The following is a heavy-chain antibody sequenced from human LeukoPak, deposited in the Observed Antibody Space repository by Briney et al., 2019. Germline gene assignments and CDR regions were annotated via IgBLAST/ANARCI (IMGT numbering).Heavy chain of an antibody. CDR2: IYYSGST. CDR1: GGSFRGYY. CDR3: ARHEYSGSYYGLSWFDP. V-gene: IGHV4-39*01. Sequence: SETLSLTCAVYGGSFRGYYWGWIRQPPGKGREGIASIYYSGSTYYNPSLKSRVTISVDTSKNQLSLKLSSLTAADTAVYYCARHEYSGSYYGLSWFDPWGQGTLVTVSS. J-gene: IGHJ5*02. D-gene: IGHD1-26*01.